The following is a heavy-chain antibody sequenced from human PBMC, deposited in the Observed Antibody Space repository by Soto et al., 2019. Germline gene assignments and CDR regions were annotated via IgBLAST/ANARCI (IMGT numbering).Heavy chain of an antibody. D-gene: IGHD2-21*02. J-gene: IGHJ6*02. Sequence: QVQLVESGGGVVQPGRSLRLSCAASGFTFSSYGMHWVRQAPGKGLEWVAVIWYDGNNKYYADSVKGRFTISRDNSKNTLYLKMNSRRAEDTAVYYCARESAIGVVAAMPGSSGMDVWGQGTTGTVSS. V-gene: IGHV3-33*01. CDR2: IWYDGNNK. CDR1: GFTFSSYG. CDR3: ARESAIGVVAAMPGSSGMDV.